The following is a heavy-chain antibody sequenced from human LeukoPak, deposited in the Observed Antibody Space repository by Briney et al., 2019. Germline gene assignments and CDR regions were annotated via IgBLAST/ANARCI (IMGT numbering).Heavy chain of an antibody. CDR2: INPNSGGT. Sequence: ASVKVSCKASGYTFTDYFMNWVRQAPGQGLEWMGWINPNSGGTNYAQKFQGRVTMTRNTSINTAYMELSRLRSDDTAVYYCARGLRGSPAFDYWGQGTLVTVSS. D-gene: IGHD2-2*01. J-gene: IGHJ4*02. V-gene: IGHV1-2*02. CDR3: ARGLRGSPAFDY. CDR1: GYTFTDYF.